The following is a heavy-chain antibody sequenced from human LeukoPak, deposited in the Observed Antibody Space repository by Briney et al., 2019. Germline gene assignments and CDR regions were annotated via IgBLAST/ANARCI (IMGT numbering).Heavy chain of an antibody. V-gene: IGHV3-72*01. Sequence: PGGSLRLSCAASGFTFSDHYMDWVRQAPGKGLEWVGRTRNKANSYTTEYAASVKGRFTISRDDSKNSLYLQMNSLKTEDTAVYYCARVDPYCSGGSCYADYWGQGTLVTVSS. CDR1: GFTFSDHY. CDR2: TRNKANSYTT. CDR3: ARVDPYCSGGSCYADY. D-gene: IGHD2-15*01. J-gene: IGHJ4*02.